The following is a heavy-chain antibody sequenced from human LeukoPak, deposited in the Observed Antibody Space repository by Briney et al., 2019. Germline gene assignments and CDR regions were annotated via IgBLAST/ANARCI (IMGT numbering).Heavy chain of an antibody. CDR1: GFTFSSYA. D-gene: IGHD3-22*01. CDR3: ARCPGSSGHQPIDY. CDR2: ISDSGGST. J-gene: IGHJ4*02. V-gene: IGHV3-23*01. Sequence: GGSLRLSCAASGFTFSSYAMSWVRQAPGKGLEWVSVISDSGGSTYYAGSVKGRFTISRDNSKNTLYLQMNSLRVEDTAIYYCARCPGSSGHQPIDYWGQGTLVTVSS.